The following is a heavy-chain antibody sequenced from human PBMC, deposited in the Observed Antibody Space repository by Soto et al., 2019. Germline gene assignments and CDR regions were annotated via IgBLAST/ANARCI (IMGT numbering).Heavy chain of an antibody. Sequence: QVQLVQSGAEVKKPGSSVKVSCKASGGTFSSYTISWVRQAPGQGLEWMGRIIPSLGIANYAQKFQGRVTITADKSTSTAYMELSSLRSEDTAVYYCARDDIVVVPAAPGPSYYYYGMDVWGQGTTVTVSS. J-gene: IGHJ6*02. CDR2: IIPSLGIA. CDR1: GGTFSSYT. V-gene: IGHV1-69*08. CDR3: ARDDIVVVPAAPGPSYYYYGMDV. D-gene: IGHD2-2*01.